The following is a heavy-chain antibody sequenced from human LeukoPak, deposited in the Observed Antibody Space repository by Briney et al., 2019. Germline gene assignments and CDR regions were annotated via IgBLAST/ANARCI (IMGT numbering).Heavy chain of an antibody. CDR3: AKSGVGGLRGGYFDY. CDR2: IRYDGSNK. V-gene: IGHV3-30*02. J-gene: IGHJ4*02. CDR1: RFTFRNYG. Sequence: GGSLRLSCATSRFTFRNYGMHWVRQAPGKGLEWVAFIRYDGSNKYYADSVKGRFTISRDNSKNTLYLQMNSLRAEDTAVYYCAKSGVGGLRGGYFDYWGQGTLVTVSS. D-gene: IGHD4-17*01.